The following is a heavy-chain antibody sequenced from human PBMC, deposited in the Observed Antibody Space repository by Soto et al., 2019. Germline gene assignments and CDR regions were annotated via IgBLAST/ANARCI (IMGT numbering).Heavy chain of an antibody. Sequence: QVQLVESGGGLVKPGGSLRLACAASGFSFGDSYMSWVRPAPGKGLEWLSYISGGSSYTNYPDSVKGRFTISRDNAKRSLYLEMNSLRADDTAVYYCAKTIVAASGYYFDHWGQGNLVTVSS. CDR1: GFSFGDSY. D-gene: IGHD2-21*01. J-gene: IGHJ4*02. CDR2: ISGGSSYT. CDR3: AKTIVAASGYYFDH. V-gene: IGHV3-11*06.